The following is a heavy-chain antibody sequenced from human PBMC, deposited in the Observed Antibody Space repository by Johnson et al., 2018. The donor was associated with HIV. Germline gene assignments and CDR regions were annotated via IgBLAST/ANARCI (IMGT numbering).Heavy chain of an antibody. CDR2: ISYDGSNK. Sequence: VQLVESGGGVVQPGRSLRLSCAASRFTFSSYAMHWVRQAPGKGLEWVAVISYDGSNKYYADSVKGRFTISRDNSKNTLYLQMNSLRAEDTAVYYCAKSIAAAGTNAFDIWGQGTMVTVSS. D-gene: IGHD6-13*01. CDR1: RFTFSSYA. CDR3: AKSIAAAGTNAFDI. J-gene: IGHJ3*02. V-gene: IGHV3-30*18.